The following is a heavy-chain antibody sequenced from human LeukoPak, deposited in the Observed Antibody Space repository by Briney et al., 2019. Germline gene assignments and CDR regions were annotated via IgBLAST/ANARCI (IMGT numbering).Heavy chain of an antibody. CDR2: IWYDGSNK. V-gene: IGHV3-33*01. Sequence: PGGSLRLSCAASGFTFSSYGMHWVRQAPGKGLEWVAVIWYDGSNKYYADSVKGRFTISRDNSKNTLYLQMNSPRAEDTAVYYCARPITMIVVYGMDVWGQGTTVTVSS. CDR3: ARPITMIVVYGMDV. D-gene: IGHD3-22*01. J-gene: IGHJ6*02. CDR1: GFTFSSYG.